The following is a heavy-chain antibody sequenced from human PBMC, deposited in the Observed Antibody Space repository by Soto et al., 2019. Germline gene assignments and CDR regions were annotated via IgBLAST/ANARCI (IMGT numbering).Heavy chain of an antibody. CDR3: ASLEGLATISYYFDF. J-gene: IGHJ4*02. D-gene: IGHD3-9*01. Sequence: QLQLQESGPGLVKPSEALSLTCSVSGGSISSSSYYWGWIRQPPGKGLEWIGSIYYSGSTSYNPSLKSHVTIAIDKYKNQSSLKPCSLTAADTAVYYCASLEGLATISYYFDFWGQGTLVTVSS. V-gene: IGHV4-39*01. CDR1: GGSISSSSYY. CDR2: IYYSGST.